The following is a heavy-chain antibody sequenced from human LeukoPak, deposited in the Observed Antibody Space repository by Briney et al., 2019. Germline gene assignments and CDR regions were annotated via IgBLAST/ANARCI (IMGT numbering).Heavy chain of an antibody. CDR3: AKCTAGNAHYPIDY. Sequence: PGGSLRLSRAASGFTFSNYAMSWVRQAPGKGLEWVSAISGSGDFTYYADSVKGRFTISRDNSRNTLSLQMNSLRADDTAVFYCAKCTAGNAHYPIDYWGQGALVTVSS. J-gene: IGHJ4*02. CDR1: GFTFSNYA. CDR2: ISGSGDFT. V-gene: IGHV3-23*01. D-gene: IGHD3-10*01.